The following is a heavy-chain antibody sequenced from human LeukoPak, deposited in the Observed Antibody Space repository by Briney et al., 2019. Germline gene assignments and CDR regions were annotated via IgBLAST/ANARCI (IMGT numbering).Heavy chain of an antibody. Sequence: GESPKISCRGSGYSFTSYWIGWLRQMPGKGLEWMGIIYPGDSDTRYSPSFQGQVTISADKSISTAYLQWSSLKASDTAMYYCARRVAYCGGDCYSFDYWGQGTLVTVSS. CDR1: GYSFTSYW. J-gene: IGHJ4*02. V-gene: IGHV5-51*01. CDR3: ARRVAYCGGDCYSFDY. D-gene: IGHD2-21*02. CDR2: IYPGDSDT.